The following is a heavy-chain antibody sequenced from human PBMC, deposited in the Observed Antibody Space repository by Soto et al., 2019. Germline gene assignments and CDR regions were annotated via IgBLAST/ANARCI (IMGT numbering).Heavy chain of an antibody. CDR3: VRSLDIVVAPTPHHYYLYGLDV. Sequence: GGSLRLSCVISGFKSDSYVIHWVRQTPGKGLQWVAAISSDGSFEHYIDSLKGRVTFSRDNSKNTLYLQMYSLRAEDTALYCCVRSLDIVVAPTPHHYYLYGLDVWGQGTTVTVSS. J-gene: IGHJ6*02. D-gene: IGHD2-2*01. V-gene: IGHV3-33*05. CDR1: GFKSDSYV. CDR2: ISSDGSFE.